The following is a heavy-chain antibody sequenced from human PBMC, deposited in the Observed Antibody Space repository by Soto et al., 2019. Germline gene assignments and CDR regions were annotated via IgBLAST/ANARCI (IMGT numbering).Heavy chain of an antibody. CDR1: GASISGSYYY. CDR3: ATSQKGYNWNYFDH. V-gene: IGHV4-39*01. J-gene: IGHJ4*02. D-gene: IGHD1-20*01. Sequence: PSETLSLTCAVSGASISGSYYYWAWLRQSPGKGPEWIGSVFYTGFTSYNPSLESRVSVSVDTSKSQFSLKLSAVTAADTAVCYCATSQKGYNWNYFDHWGQGXLVTVSS. CDR2: VFYTGFT.